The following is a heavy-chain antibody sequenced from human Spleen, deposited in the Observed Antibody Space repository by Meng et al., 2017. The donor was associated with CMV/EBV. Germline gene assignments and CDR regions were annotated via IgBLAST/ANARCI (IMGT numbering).Heavy chain of an antibody. V-gene: IGHV3-48*03. CDR1: GFTFSNYA. D-gene: IGHD3-22*01. CDR3: ASDSSGYSSPFDY. J-gene: IGHJ4*02. Sequence: GESLKISCAASGFTFSNYAMAWVRQAPGKGLEWVSYISSSGSTIYYADSVKGRFTISRDNAKNSLYLQMNSLRAEDTAVYYCASDSSGYSSPFDYWGQGTLVTVSS. CDR2: ISSSGSTI.